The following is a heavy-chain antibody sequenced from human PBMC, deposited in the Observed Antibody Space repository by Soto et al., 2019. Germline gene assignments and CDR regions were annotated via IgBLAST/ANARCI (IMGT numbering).Heavy chain of an antibody. CDR1: GFTFSSYG. CDR2: IWYDGSNK. Sequence: PGGSLRLSCAASGFTFSSYGMHWVRQAPGKGLEWVAVIWYDGSNKYYADSVKGRFTISRDNSKNTLYLQMNSLRAEDTAVYYCARERSRFLESYYFDYWGQGTLVTVSS. V-gene: IGHV3-33*01. D-gene: IGHD3-3*01. CDR3: ARERSRFLESYYFDY. J-gene: IGHJ4*02.